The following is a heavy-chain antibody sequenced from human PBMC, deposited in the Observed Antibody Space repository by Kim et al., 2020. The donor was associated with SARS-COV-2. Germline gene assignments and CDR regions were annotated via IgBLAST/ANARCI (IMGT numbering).Heavy chain of an antibody. CDR3: AKDREWGWAEGEWDY. J-gene: IGHJ4*02. D-gene: IGHD3-10*01. Sequence: GGSLRLSCTGTGFSFRTYAISWVRQVPGWGLEWLSSVSGTGATTYYADSVKGRFTISRQNVKDLVHLQLNSLRVEDTAIYYCAKDREWGWAEGEWDYWGQGVLVSVSS. CDR2: VSGTGATT. CDR1: GFSFRTYA. V-gene: IGHV3-23*01.